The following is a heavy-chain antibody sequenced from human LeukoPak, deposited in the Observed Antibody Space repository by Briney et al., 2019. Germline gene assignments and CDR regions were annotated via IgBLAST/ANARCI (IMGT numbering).Heavy chain of an antibody. CDR3: ARDKQQLVLGFWFDP. CDR2: IIPIFGTA. CDR1: GGTFRSYA. V-gene: IGHV1-69*06. Sequence: ASVQVSCKASGGTFRSYAKSWVRQAPPQRLKWMGGIIPIFGTANYAQKFQGRVTITADKSTSTAYMELSSLRSEDTAVYYCARDKQQLVLGFWFDPWGQGTLVTVSS. J-gene: IGHJ5*02. D-gene: IGHD6-13*01.